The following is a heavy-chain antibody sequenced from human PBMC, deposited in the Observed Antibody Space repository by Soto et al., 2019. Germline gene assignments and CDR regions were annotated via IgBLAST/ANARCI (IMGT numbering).Heavy chain of an antibody. Sequence: PSETLSLTCSVSGGSISSKYWSWIRQPPGKGLEWIGYIYYSGSTNYSPSLKSRVTISVDTSKNQFSLKLSSVTAADTAVYYCARRLYYDSSGFEGGGMDVWGQGTTVTVSS. D-gene: IGHD3-22*01. J-gene: IGHJ6*02. CDR1: GGSISSKY. V-gene: IGHV4-59*08. CDR2: IYYSGST. CDR3: ARRLYYDSSGFEGGGMDV.